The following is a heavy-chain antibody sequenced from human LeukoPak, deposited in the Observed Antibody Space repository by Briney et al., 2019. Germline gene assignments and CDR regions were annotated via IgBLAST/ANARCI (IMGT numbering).Heavy chain of an antibody. CDR3: ARVRSVTNDY. D-gene: IGHD4-11*01. J-gene: IGHJ4*02. V-gene: IGHV4-34*01. CDR2: ISHSGST. Sequence: PSETLSLTCAVYGGSFSGYYWSWIRQPPGKGLEWIGEISHSGSTNYNPSLKSRVTISVDTSKNQFSLKLSSVTAADTAVYYCARVRSVTNDYWGQGTLVTVSS. CDR1: GGSFSGYY.